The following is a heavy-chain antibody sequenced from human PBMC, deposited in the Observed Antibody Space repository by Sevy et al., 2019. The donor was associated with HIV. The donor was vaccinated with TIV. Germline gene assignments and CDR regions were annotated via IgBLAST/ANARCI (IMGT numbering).Heavy chain of an antibody. J-gene: IGHJ3*02. CDR1: GFTFSNTW. V-gene: IGHV3-15*01. D-gene: IGHD2-15*01. Sequence: GGSLRLSCAASGFTFSNTWMSWVRQAPGKGLELVGRIKSKNDGGTTDYAAPVIGRFTISRDDSKSTLYLRMNSLKIQYTPEHYCTPMRSHGGSYIWGQATMVTVSS. CDR3: TPMRSHGGSYI. CDR2: IKSKNDGGTT.